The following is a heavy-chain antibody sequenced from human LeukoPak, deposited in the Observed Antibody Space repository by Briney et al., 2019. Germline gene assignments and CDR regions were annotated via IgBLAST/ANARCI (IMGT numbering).Heavy chain of an antibody. J-gene: IGHJ4*02. Sequence: GDSVKVSCKASGYTFTSYGISWVRQAPGQGLEWMGWISAYNGNTNYAQKLQGRVTMTTDTSTSTAYMELRSLRSDDTAVYYCARDLAVAGALHFDYWGQGTLVTVSS. CDR2: ISAYNGNT. V-gene: IGHV1-18*01. CDR3: ARDLAVAGALHFDY. D-gene: IGHD6-19*01. CDR1: GYTFTSYG.